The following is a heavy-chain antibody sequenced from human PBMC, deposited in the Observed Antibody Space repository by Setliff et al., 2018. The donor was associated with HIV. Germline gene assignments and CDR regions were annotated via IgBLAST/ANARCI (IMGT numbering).Heavy chain of an antibody. V-gene: IGHV4-61*02. Sequence: SETLSLTCTVSGGSISSGSYYWSWIRQPAGKGLEWIGRIYASGSTNYNPSLKSRVTTSVDTSKNQFSLKLGSVTAADTGVYYCARHRDPPGSRWIYYYYYMDLWGEGTTVTVSS. CDR2: IYASGST. D-gene: IGHD6-13*01. CDR1: GGSISSGSYY. J-gene: IGHJ6*03. CDR3: ARHRDPPGSRWIYYYYYMDL.